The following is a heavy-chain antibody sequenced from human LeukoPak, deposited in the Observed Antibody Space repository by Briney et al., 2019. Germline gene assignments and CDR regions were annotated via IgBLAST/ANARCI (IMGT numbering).Heavy chain of an antibody. Sequence: GASVKVSCKASGYTFSSYDINWARQAPGQGPEWMGVISPSGGSTIYAQKFKGRVTLTRDMSTSTDYLELSSLRSEDTAVYYCARTRPDARSRFDPWGQGTLVTVSS. J-gene: IGHJ5*02. CDR2: ISPSGGST. D-gene: IGHD1-14*01. V-gene: IGHV1-46*01. CDR1: GYTFSSYD. CDR3: ARTRPDARSRFDP.